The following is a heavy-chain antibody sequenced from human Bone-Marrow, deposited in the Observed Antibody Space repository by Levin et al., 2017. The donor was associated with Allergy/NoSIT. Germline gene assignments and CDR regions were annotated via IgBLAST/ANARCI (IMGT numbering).Heavy chain of an antibody. J-gene: IGHJ4*02. D-gene: IGHD4-17*01. V-gene: IGHV4-61*09. CDR1: SGSISSGPAY. CDR3: ARNLGRGGYGDYGAFAY. Sequence: PSETLSLTCTVSSGSISSGPAYWSWIRQPAGQGLEWIGHISSTGSSTYNPSLKSRVTISVDTSKNQFSLRLKSVIAADTAVYYCARNLGRGGYGDYGAFAYWGQGTLVTVSS. CDR2: ISSTGSS.